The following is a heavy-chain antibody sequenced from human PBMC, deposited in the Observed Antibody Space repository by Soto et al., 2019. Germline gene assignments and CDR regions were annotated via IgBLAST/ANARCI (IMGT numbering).Heavy chain of an antibody. CDR2: ISRSGNII. D-gene: IGHD3-22*01. CDR1: GFTFSYYE. J-gene: IGHJ5*02. Sequence: EVQLVESGGGLVQPGGSLRLSCAASGFTFSYYEMNWVRQAPGKGLEWISYISRSGNIIYYADSVKGRFTISSDNAKNPLYLQMNILRAEDTAVYYCARGVYDSNGYSYPWGQGTLVTVSS. V-gene: IGHV3-48*03. CDR3: ARGVYDSNGYSYP.